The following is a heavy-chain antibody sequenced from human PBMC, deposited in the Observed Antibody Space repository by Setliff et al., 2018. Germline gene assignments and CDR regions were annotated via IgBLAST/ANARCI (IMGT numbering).Heavy chain of an antibody. J-gene: IGHJ6*03. V-gene: IGHV7-4-1*02. CDR3: ARASRFGTTVYRGYYYMDV. Sequence: ASVKVSCKASGGTFNSFAINWVRQAPGQGLEWMGWINTNTGNPSYAQGFTGRFVFSLDTSVSTAYLQISSLKAEDTAVYYCARASRFGTTVYRGYYYMDVWGKGTTVTVSS. CDR1: GGTFNSFA. CDR2: INTNTGNP. D-gene: IGHD4-4*01.